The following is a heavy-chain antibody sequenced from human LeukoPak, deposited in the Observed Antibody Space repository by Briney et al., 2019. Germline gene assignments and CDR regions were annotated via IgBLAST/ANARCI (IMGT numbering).Heavy chain of an antibody. J-gene: IGHJ4*02. CDR3: SRSPPPYYYDSSGYFPFDY. D-gene: IGHD3-22*01. CDR2: IYTSGST. V-gene: IGHV4-4*07. CDR1: GGSISSYY. Sequence: SETLSLTCTVSGGSISSYYWSWIRQPAGKGLEWIGRIYTSGSTNYNPSLKSRVTISVDKSKNQFSLKLSSVTAADTAVYYCSRSPPPYYYDSSGYFPFDYWGQGTLVTVSS.